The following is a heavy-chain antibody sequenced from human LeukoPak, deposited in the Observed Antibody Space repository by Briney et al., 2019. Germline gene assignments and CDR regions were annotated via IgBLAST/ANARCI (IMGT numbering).Heavy chain of an antibody. J-gene: IGHJ3*02. CDR1: GFTFSSYA. CDR2: ISGSGGST. V-gene: IGHV3-23*01. D-gene: IGHD1-26*01. Sequence: PGGSLRLSCAASGFTFSSYAMSWVRQAPGKGLEWVSAISGSGGSTSYAQKFQGRVTMTRDMSTSTVYMELSSLRSEDTAVYYCATPIVGAPNDAFDIWGQGTMVTVSS. CDR3: ATPIVGAPNDAFDI.